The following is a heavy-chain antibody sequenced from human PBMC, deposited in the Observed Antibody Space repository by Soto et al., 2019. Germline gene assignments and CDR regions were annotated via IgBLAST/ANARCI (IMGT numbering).Heavy chain of an antibody. D-gene: IGHD3-22*01. CDR2: IKSKTDGRTT. J-gene: IGHJ5*02. CDR1: GFTFSNAW. CDR3: TTGGYYDDSSGNWFDP. Sequence: GGSLRLSCAASGFTFSNAWMSWVRQAPGKGLEWVGRIKSKTDGRTTDYAATVKGRFTISRDDSKNTLYLQMNSLKTEDTAVYYCTTGGYYDDSSGNWFDPWGQGTLVTVSS. V-gene: IGHV3-15*01.